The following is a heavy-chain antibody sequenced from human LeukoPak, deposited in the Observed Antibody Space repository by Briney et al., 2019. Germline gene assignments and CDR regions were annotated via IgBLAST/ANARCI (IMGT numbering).Heavy chain of an antibody. CDR3: ARSLFRFLEWSYRSYYYYYMDV. CDR2: IIPIFGTA. CDR1: GGTFSSYA. D-gene: IGHD3-3*01. Sequence: ASVKVSCKASGGTFSSYAISWVRQAPGRGLEWMGGIIPIFGTANYAQKFQGRVTITADKSTSTAYMELSSLRSEDTAVYYCARSLFRFLEWSYRSYYYYYMDVWGKGTTVTVSS. J-gene: IGHJ6*03. V-gene: IGHV1-69*06.